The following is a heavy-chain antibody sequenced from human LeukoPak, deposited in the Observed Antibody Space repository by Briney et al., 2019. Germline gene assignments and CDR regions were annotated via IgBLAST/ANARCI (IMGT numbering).Heavy chain of an antibody. CDR1: GFTFSIYW. CDR2: ISSEGSST. V-gene: IGHV3-74*01. Sequence: GGSLRLSCAASGFTFSIYWMHWVRQAPGKGLVWVSRISSEGSSTTYADSVKGRFTISRDNAKDTLYLQMNSLRAEDTAVYYCAKGRQDYGYPDAFDIWGQGTTVTVSS. J-gene: IGHJ3*02. CDR3: AKGRQDYGYPDAFDI. D-gene: IGHD4-17*01.